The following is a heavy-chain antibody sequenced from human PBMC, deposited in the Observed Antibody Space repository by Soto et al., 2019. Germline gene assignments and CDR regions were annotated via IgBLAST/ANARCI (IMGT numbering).Heavy chain of an antibody. V-gene: IGHV3-30-3*01. D-gene: IGHD1-26*01. Sequence: QVQLVESGGGVVQPGRSLRLSCAASGFTFSSYAMHWVRQAPGKGLEWVAVISYDGSNKYYADSVKGRFTISRDNSKNTLYLQMNSLRAEDTAVYYCARDRFFTGSHGRVDPWGQGTLVTVSS. CDR3: ARDRFFTGSHGRVDP. J-gene: IGHJ5*02. CDR2: ISYDGSNK. CDR1: GFTFSSYA.